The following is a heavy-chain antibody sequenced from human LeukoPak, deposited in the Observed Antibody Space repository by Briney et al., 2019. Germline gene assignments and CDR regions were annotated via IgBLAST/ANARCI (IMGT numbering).Heavy chain of an antibody. CDR3: AAYCSSPSCYDLDY. CDR2: ISSSSSSI. J-gene: IGHJ4*02. D-gene: IGHD2-2*01. V-gene: IGHV3-48*01. CDR1: GFTFSSYS. Sequence: GGSLRLSCAASGFTFSSYSMNWVRQAPGKGLEWVSYISSSSSSIYYADSVKGRFTISRDNAKNSLYLRMNSLRADDTAVYYCAAYCSSPSCYDLDYWGQGTLVTVSS.